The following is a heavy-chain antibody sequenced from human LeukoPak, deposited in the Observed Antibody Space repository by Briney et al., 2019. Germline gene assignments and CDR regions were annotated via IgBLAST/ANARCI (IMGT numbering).Heavy chain of an antibody. J-gene: IGHJ4*02. CDR1: GHTFTSYG. D-gene: IGHD1-26*01. CDR2: ISAYNGNT. CDR3: ARDSGSYFSLWDFDY. V-gene: IGHV1-18*01. Sequence: ASVKVSCKASGHTFTSYGISWVRQAPGQGLEWMGWISAYNGNTNYAQKLQGRVTMTTDTSTSTAYMELRSLRSDDTAVYYCARDSGSYFSLWDFDYWGQGTLVTVSS.